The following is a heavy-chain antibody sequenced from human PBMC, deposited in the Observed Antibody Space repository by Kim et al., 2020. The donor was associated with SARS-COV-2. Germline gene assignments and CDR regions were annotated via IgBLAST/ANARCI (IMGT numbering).Heavy chain of an antibody. CDR1: GFTFSSYA. Sequence: GGSLRLSCAASGFTFSSYAMSWVRQAPGKGLEWVSAISGSGGSTYYADPVKGRFTISRDNSKNTLYLQMNSLRAEDTAVYYCAKDRAGSIVGARVYYYYYGMDVWGQGTTVTVSS. CDR2: ISGSGGST. D-gene: IGHD1-26*01. V-gene: IGHV3-23*01. CDR3: AKDRAGSIVGARVYYYYYGMDV. J-gene: IGHJ6*02.